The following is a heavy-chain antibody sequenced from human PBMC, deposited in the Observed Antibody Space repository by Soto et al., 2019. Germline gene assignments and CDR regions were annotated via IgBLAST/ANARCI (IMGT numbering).Heavy chain of an antibody. J-gene: IGHJ4*02. Sequence: EVQLLESGGGLVQPGGSLRLSCAASGFTFSTYAMTWVRQAPGKGLEWVSTLTGSGYTTYYADSVKGRFTISRDNSKNTLDLQMNSLRVEDTAVYYCAKESQYYYVSGSYLSLDYWGQGTLVTVSS. D-gene: IGHD3-10*01. V-gene: IGHV3-23*01. CDR3: AKESQYYYVSGSYLSLDY. CDR2: LTGSGYTT. CDR1: GFTFSTYA.